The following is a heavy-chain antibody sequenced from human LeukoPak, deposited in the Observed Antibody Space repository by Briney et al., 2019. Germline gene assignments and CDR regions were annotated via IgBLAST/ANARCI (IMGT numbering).Heavy chain of an antibody. Sequence: GGSLRLSCAASGFTFSSYAMHWVRQAPGKGLEWVAVISYDGSNKYYADSVKGRFTISRDNSKNTLYLQMNSLRAEDTAVYYCARIAAVGAYYYYYMDVWGKGTTVTVSS. CDR1: GFTFSSYA. CDR2: ISYDGSNK. J-gene: IGHJ6*03. D-gene: IGHD6-13*01. CDR3: ARIAAVGAYYYYYMDV. V-gene: IGHV3-30*04.